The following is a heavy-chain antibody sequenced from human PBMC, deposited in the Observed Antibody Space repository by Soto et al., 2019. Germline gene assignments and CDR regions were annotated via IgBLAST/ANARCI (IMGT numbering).Heavy chain of an antibody. CDR3: AHKGGRGAGMDV. CDR1: GFSVSTSGVG. CDR2: IYWDNDK. D-gene: IGHD2-15*01. Sequence: QITLKESGPTLVKPTQTLTLTCTFSGFSVSTSGVGVAWIRQSPGKALEWLALIYWDNDKRYSPFLQSRVTITKDTYKNQVVLTMTNMDPVDTATYDCAHKGGRGAGMDVWGQGTTVTVSS. J-gene: IGHJ6*02. V-gene: IGHV2-5*02.